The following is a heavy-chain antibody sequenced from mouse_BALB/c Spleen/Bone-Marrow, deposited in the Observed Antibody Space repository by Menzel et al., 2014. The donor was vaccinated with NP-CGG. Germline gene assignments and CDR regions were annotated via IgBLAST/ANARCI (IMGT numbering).Heavy chain of an antibody. V-gene: IGHV14-3*02. CDR1: GFNIKDTY. D-gene: IGHD4-1*01. CDR3: ARAGRGRYFDV. CDR2: IDPANGNT. Sequence: VQLKESGAELVKPGASVKLPCTASGFNIKDTYMHWVKQRPEQGLEWIGRIDPANGNTKYDPKFQGKATITAVTSSNTAYLQLSSLTSEDTAVYYCARAGRGRYFDVWGAGTTVTVSS. J-gene: IGHJ1*01.